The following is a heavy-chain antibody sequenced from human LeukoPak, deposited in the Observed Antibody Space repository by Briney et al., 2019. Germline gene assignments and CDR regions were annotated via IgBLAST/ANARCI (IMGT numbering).Heavy chain of an antibody. CDR2: ISYDGSNK. V-gene: IGHV3-30*03. CDR3: ARDRLITFGGVIANDAFDI. J-gene: IGHJ3*02. D-gene: IGHD3-16*02. Sequence: GGSLRLSCAASGFTFNTYGMHWVRQAPGKGLEWVAVISYDGSNKYYADSVKGRFTISRDNAENSLYLQMNGLRAEDTAVYYCARDRLITFGGVIANDAFDIWGQGTMVTVSS. CDR1: GFTFNTYG.